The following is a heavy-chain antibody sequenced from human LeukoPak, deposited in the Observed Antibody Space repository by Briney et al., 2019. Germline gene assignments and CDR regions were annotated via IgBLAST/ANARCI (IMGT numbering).Heavy chain of an antibody. Sequence: SGGSLRLSCAASGFTFSDYYMSWIRQAPGKGLEWVSYISSSSSYTNYADSVKGRFTISKDNAKNSLYLQMNSLRAEDTAVYYCARGQSKSVTMVRGVISAFDIWGQGTMVTVSS. J-gene: IGHJ3*02. CDR3: ARGQSKSVTMVRGVISAFDI. D-gene: IGHD3-10*01. V-gene: IGHV3-11*05. CDR2: ISSSSSYT. CDR1: GFTFSDYY.